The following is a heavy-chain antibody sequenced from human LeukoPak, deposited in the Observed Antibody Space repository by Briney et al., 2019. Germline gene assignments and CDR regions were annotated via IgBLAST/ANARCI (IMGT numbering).Heavy chain of an antibody. J-gene: IGHJ4*02. CDR2: LYSGGTT. Sequence: GGSLRLSWAASGCIVSSNFMYWVRQAPGKGLEWVSVLYSGGTTYYADSVKGRFTISRDNSKNTLYLQMNSLRAEDTAVYYCASHGREILHYFDYWGQGTLVTVSS. D-gene: IGHD1-26*01. CDR3: ASHGREILHYFDY. CDR1: GCIVSSNF. V-gene: IGHV3-53*01.